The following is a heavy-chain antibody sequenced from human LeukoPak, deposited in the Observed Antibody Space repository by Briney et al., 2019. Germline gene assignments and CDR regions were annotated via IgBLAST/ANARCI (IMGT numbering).Heavy chain of an antibody. D-gene: IGHD3-10*01. CDR3: AVYYYGSGTPPFDP. J-gene: IGHJ5*02. Sequence: SVKVSCKASGDTFSSYAISWVRQAPGQGLEWMGGIIPIFGTANYAQKFQGRVTVTADKSTSTAYMELSSLRSEDTAVYYCAVYYYGSGTPPFDPWGQGTLVTVSS. CDR1: GDTFSSYA. CDR2: IIPIFGTA. V-gene: IGHV1-69*06.